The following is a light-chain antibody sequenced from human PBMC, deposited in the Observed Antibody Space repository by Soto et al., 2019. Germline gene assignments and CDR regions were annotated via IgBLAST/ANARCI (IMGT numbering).Light chain of an antibody. V-gene: IGKV1-5*03. CDR1: HTISSW. CDR3: QHYNSYSEA. CDR2: KAS. Sequence: DIQMTQSPSTLSGSVGDRVTITCRASHTISSWLAWYQQKPGKAPKLLIYKASTLKSGVPSRFSGSGSGTEFTLTISSLQPDDFATYYCQHYNSYSEAFGQGTKVELK. J-gene: IGKJ1*01.